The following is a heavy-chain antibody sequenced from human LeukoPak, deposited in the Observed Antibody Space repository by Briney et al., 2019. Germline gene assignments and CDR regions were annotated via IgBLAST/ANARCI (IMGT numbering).Heavy chain of an antibody. CDR3: ASTLTYYYGSGSYYIDC. J-gene: IGHJ4*02. D-gene: IGHD3-10*01. CDR2: IFYSGST. CDR1: GASIRSSSYY. V-gene: IGHV4-39*01. Sequence: SSETLSLTCAVSGASIRSSSYYWGWIRQPPGRGLEWIGSIFYSGSTYYNPSIKSRVTTSVDTSKNQFSLKLRSVTAADTAVYYCASTLTYYYGSGSYYIDCWGQGTLVTVSS.